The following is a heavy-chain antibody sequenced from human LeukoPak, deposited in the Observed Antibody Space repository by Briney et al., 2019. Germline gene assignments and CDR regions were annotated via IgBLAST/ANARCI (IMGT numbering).Heavy chain of an antibody. D-gene: IGHD1-26*01. Sequence: GGSLRLSCAASRFTFSSFAMHWVRQAPGKGLEWVAVISYDGSNKYYADSVKGRFTISRDNSKNTLYLQMNSLRTEDTAVYYCARGGSYAAFDIWGQGTVVTVSS. CDR3: ARGGSYAAFDI. J-gene: IGHJ3*02. CDR1: RFTFSSFA. CDR2: ISYDGSNK. V-gene: IGHV3-30-3*01.